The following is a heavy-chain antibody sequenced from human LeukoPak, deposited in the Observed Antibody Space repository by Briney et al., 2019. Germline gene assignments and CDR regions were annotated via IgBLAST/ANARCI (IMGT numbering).Heavy chain of an antibody. V-gene: IGHV3-7*01. CDR3: ARAEYYYGSGTTLGVD. CDR1: GFTFSGHF. D-gene: IGHD3-10*01. Sequence: GGSLRLSCVASGFTFSGHFMSWVRQAPGKGLEWVANINQDGSEKYYVESVKGRFTISRDNARDSLYLQMNSLRAEDTAVYYCARAEYYYGSGTTLGVDWGQGTLVTVSS. CDR2: INQDGSEK. J-gene: IGHJ4*02.